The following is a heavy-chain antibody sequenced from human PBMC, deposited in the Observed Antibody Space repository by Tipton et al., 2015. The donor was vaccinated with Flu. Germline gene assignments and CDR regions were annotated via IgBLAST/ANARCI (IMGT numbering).Heavy chain of an antibody. CDR2: VNPFFGPP. CDR1: GGTFDTYS. V-gene: IGHV1-69*01. CDR3: ARDRAPGLERFDYFSMAV. J-gene: IGHJ6*03. D-gene: IGHD3-10*01. Sequence: QLVQSGAEVKKPGSSVKVSCKASGGTFDTYSITWVRQAPGQGLEWMGGVNPFFGPPKYAPKFQDRVTIDADDSTSTAYMELRGLRCDDTGLYFCARDRAPGLERFDYFSMAVWGNGTSVPVSS.